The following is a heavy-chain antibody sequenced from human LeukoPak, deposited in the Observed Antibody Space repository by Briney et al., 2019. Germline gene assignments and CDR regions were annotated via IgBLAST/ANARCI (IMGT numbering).Heavy chain of an antibody. CDR1: GFTFSSYG. CDR2: IWYDGSNK. V-gene: IGHV3-30*02. J-gene: IGHJ1*01. Sequence: GGSLRLSCAASGFTFSSYGLHWVRQAPGKGGEWGAVIWYDGSNKYYADSVKGRFTISRDNSKNTLYLQMNSLRAEDTAVYYCAKNSRCSGGSCYSGAEYFQHWGQGTLVTVSS. CDR3: AKNSRCSGGSCYSGAEYFQH. D-gene: IGHD2-15*01.